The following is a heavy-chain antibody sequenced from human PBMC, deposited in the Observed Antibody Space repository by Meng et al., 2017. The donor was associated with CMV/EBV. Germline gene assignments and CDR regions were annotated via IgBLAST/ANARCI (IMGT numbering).Heavy chain of an antibody. J-gene: IGHJ4*02. CDR2: IYHSGST. CDR1: GYSIISGYY. Sequence: GSLRLSCTVSGYSIISGYYWGWIRQPPGKGLEWIGSIYHSGSTYYNPSLKSRVTISVDTSKNQFSLKLSSVTAADTAVYYCARVTPSIVGATSFDYWGQGTLVTVSS. D-gene: IGHD1-26*01. V-gene: IGHV4-38-2*02. CDR3: ARVTPSIVGATSFDY.